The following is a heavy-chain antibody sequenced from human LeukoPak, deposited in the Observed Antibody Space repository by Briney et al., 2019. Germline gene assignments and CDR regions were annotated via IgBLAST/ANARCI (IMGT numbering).Heavy chain of an antibody. CDR2: ISSSSGYI. D-gene: IGHD3-22*01. V-gene: IGHV3-21*01. Sequence: GGSLRLSCAASGFTFDDYAMHWVRQAPGKGLEWVSSISSSSGYIYYADSMKGRFTISRDNAKNSLYLQMNSLRAEDTAVYYCARERDYYDSGGPYMDVWGKGTTVTVSS. J-gene: IGHJ6*03. CDR1: GFTFDDYA. CDR3: ARERDYYDSGGPYMDV.